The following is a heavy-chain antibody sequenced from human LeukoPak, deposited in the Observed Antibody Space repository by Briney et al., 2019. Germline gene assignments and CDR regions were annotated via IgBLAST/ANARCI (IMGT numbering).Heavy chain of an antibody. J-gene: IGHJ6*03. CDR3: ASSSTHHYYYYYMDV. CDR2: IYTSGST. Sequence: PSETLSLTCTVSGGSISSGSYYWSWIRQPAGKGLEWIGRIYTSGSTNYNPSLKSRVTISVDTSKNQFPLKLSSVTAADTAVYYCASSSTHHYYYYYMDVWGKGTTVTVSS. CDR1: GGSISSGSYY. V-gene: IGHV4-61*02. D-gene: IGHD2-2*01.